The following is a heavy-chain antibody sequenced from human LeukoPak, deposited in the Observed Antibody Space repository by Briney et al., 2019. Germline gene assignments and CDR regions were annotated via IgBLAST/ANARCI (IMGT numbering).Heavy chain of an antibody. Sequence: AGGSLRLSCAASELSFSSYSMNWVRQAPGKGLEWVSSISSSTSYIYYADSVKGRFTISRDNAKNSLYLQMNSLRPEDTAVYYCAKDPDCTSGICYTFFDYWGQGTLVTVSS. CDR3: AKDPDCTSGICYTFFDY. D-gene: IGHD2-8*01. J-gene: IGHJ4*02. V-gene: IGHV3-21*04. CDR2: ISSSTSYI. CDR1: ELSFSSYS.